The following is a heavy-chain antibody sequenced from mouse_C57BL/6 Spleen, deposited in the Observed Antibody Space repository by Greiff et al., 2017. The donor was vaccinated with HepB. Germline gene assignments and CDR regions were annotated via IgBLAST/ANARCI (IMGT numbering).Heavy chain of an antibody. D-gene: IGHD2-3*01. CDR1: GYTFTSYW. V-gene: IGHV1-7*01. J-gene: IGHJ2*01. CDR2: INPSSGYT. Sequence: QVQLQQSGAELAKPGASVKLSCKASGYTFTSYWMHWVKQRPGQGLEWIGYINPSSGYTKYNQKFKDKATLPADKSSSTAYMQLSSLTYEDSAVYYCARGYDGYYLYYFDYWGQGTTLTVSS. CDR3: ARGYDGYYLYYFDY.